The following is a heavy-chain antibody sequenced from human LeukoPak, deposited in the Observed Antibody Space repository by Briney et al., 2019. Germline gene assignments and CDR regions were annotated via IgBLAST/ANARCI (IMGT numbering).Heavy chain of an antibody. CDR1: GGSISSYY. CDR3: AREPRYYYDSSGYLDY. D-gene: IGHD3-22*01. J-gene: IGHJ4*02. V-gene: IGHV4-59*12. CDR2: IYYSGST. Sequence: SETLSLACTVSGGSISSYYWSWIRQPPGKGLEWIGYIYYSGSTNYNPSLKTRVTMSVDTSKNQFSLKLSSVTAADTAVYYCAREPRYYYDSSGYLDYWGQGTLVTVSS.